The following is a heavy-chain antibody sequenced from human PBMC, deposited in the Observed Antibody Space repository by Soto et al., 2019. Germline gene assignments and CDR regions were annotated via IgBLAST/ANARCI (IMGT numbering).Heavy chain of an antibody. CDR3: ARGVGVEGSSSSFDY. D-gene: IGHD6-13*01. CDR1: GGSFSGYY. Sequence: SETLSLTCAVYGGSFSGYYWSWIRQPPGKGLEWIGEINHSGSTNYNPSLKSRVTISVDTSKNQFSLKLSSVTAADTAVYYCARGVGVEGSSSSFDYWGQGTLVTVSS. J-gene: IGHJ4*02. V-gene: IGHV4-34*01. CDR2: INHSGST.